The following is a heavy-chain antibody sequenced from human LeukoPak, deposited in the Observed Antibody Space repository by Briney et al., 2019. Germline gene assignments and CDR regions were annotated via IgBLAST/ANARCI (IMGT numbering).Heavy chain of an antibody. D-gene: IGHD2-15*01. J-gene: IGHJ4*02. CDR3: ARVGYCSGGSCYSYYFDY. CDR2: IIPIFGTA. V-gene: IGHV1-69*05. CDR1: GGTFSSYA. Sequence: ASVKVSCKASGGTFSSYAISWVRQAPGQGLELMGRIIPIFGTANYAQKFQGRVTITTDESTSTAYMELSSLRSEDTAVYYCARVGYCSGGSCYSYYFDYWGQGTLVTVSS.